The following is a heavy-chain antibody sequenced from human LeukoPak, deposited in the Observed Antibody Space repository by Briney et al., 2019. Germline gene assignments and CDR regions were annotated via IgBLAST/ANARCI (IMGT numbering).Heavy chain of an antibody. Sequence: HAGGSLRLSCAASGFTLSTYVMSWVRQAPGKGLEWVSGISDGGDNTYYADSVKGRFTISRDNSKNTLYLQMNSLRAEDTAVYYCAKGSGYDTDFDFWGQGTLVSVSS. CDR2: ISDGGDNT. J-gene: IGHJ4*02. CDR1: GFTLSTYV. CDR3: AKGSGYDTDFDF. D-gene: IGHD5-12*01. V-gene: IGHV3-23*01.